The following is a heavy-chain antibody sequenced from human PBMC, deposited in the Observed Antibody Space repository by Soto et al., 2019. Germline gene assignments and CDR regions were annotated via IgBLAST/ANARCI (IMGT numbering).Heavy chain of an antibody. CDR1: GFTFGDYA. CDR2: IRSKAYGETT. D-gene: IGHD2-2*01. J-gene: IGHJ6*02. CDR3: TRYTYTSRYSYFGMDV. V-gene: IGHV3-49*03. Sequence: GGSLRLSCTCFGFTFGDYAISWSRQAPGKGLEWVGVIRSKAYGETTDYGASVKGRFTILRDDSKSIAYLQLNSLQSEDTGVYYCTRYTYTSRYSYFGMDVWGHGTAVTVSS.